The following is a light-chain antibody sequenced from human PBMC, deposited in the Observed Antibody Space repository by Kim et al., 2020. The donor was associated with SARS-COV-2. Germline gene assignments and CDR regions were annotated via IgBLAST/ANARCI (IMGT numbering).Light chain of an antibody. CDR1: PRLSRND. V-gene: IGKV3-20*01. Sequence: PGDRAPPSCRASPRLSRNDVAWYQQKPGQAPRLLIYGASSRATGIPDRFSGSGSGTDFTLTIRRLEPEDFAVYLCQQYGSSPIVTFGQGTRLEIK. J-gene: IGKJ5*01. CDR3: QQYGSSPIVT. CDR2: GAS.